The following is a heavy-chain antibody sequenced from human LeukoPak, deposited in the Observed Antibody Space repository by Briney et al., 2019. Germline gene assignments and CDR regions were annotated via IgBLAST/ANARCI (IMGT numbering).Heavy chain of an antibody. D-gene: IGHD2-2*01. Sequence: GGSLTLSRAASAFPLRAYRMHWVRQAPGKGLEWVSSISIDGRYIYYADSVKGRFTISSDNAKTSLYLQLNSLRAEDTAVYYCARGHAPLPFDYWGQGTLVTVSS. CDR1: AFPLRAYR. CDR3: ARGHAPLPFDY. V-gene: IGHV3-21*01. J-gene: IGHJ4*02. CDR2: ISIDGRYI.